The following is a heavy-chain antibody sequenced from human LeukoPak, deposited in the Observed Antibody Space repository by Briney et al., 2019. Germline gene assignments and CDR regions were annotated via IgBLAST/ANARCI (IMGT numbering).Heavy chain of an antibody. CDR2: IYPGDSDT. Sequence: GESLKISCKGSGNSFTTYWIGWVRQLPGKGLEWMGIIYPGDSDTRYSPSFQGQVTISADKSISTAYLQWSSLKASDTAMYYCARPRGYSGYDYFDYWGQGTLVTVSS. CDR1: GNSFTTYW. V-gene: IGHV5-51*01. CDR3: ARPRGYSGYDYFDY. D-gene: IGHD5-12*01. J-gene: IGHJ4*02.